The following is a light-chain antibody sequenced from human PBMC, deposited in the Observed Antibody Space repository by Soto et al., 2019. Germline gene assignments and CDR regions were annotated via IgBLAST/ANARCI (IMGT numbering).Light chain of an antibody. CDR2: DNN. V-gene: IGLV1-51*01. CDR3: AAWDDSLNRHV. CDR1: SFNIGNNY. J-gene: IGLJ1*01. Sequence: QSVLTQPPSVSAAPGQTVTISCSGNSFNIGNNYVSWYQQLPGTAPKLLIYDNNRRPSGIPDRFSGSKSGTSATLGITGLQTGDEADYYCAAWDDSLNRHVFGTGTKVTVL.